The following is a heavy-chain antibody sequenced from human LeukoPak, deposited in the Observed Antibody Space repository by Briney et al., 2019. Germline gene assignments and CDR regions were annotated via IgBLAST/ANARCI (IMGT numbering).Heavy chain of an antibody. CDR3: ARMTVSGRDNWFDP. J-gene: IGHJ5*02. V-gene: IGHV1-8*03. D-gene: IGHD6-19*01. CDR1: GYTFTGYF. Sequence: ASVKVSCKASGYTFTGYFVHWVRQATGQGLEWMGWLNPNSGNTGYAQKFQDRVTITRNTSINTAYMELSGLRSEDTAVYYCARMTVSGRDNWFDPWGQGTLVTVSS. CDR2: LNPNSGNT.